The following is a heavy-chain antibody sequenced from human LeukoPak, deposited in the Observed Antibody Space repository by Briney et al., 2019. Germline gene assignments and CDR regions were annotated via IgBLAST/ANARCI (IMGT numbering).Heavy chain of an antibody. Sequence: SETLSLTCTVSGGSISSYYWSWIRQPPGKGLEWIGSITYSGSTYYNAALRSPVSISVDTSQKQFSLKVYTVTAADTAVYYCVRHSSITTVVFDFWGQGTLATVSS. V-gene: IGHV4-59*05. CDR1: GGSISSYY. J-gene: IGHJ4*02. D-gene: IGHD4-23*01. CDR3: VRHSSITTVVFDF. CDR2: ITYSGST.